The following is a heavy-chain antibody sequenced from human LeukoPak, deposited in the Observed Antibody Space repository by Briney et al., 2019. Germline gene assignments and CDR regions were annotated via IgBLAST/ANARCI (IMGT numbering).Heavy chain of an antibody. CDR3: ARGGAAAGTVLTDY. V-gene: IGHV4-39*07. D-gene: IGHD6-13*01. CDR1: GGSISSSSYY. J-gene: IGHJ4*02. CDR2: IYYSGST. Sequence: SETLSLTCTVSGGSISSSSYYWGWIRQPPGKGLEWIGSIYYSGSTYYNPSLKSRVTISVDTSKNQFSLKLSSVTAADTAVYYCARGGAAAGTVLTDYWGQGTLVTVSS.